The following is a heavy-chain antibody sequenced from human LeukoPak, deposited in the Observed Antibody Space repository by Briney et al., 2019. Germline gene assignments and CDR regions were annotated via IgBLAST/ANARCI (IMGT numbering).Heavy chain of an antibody. CDR3: ATLYSGSYDY. CDR1: GGTFSSYA. D-gene: IGHD1-26*01. CDR2: IIPIFGTA. V-gene: IGHV1-69*01. Sequence: GASVKVSCTASGGTFSSYAISWVRQAPGQGLEWMGGIIPIFGTANYAQKFQGRVTITADESTSTAYMELSSLRSEDTAVYYCATLYSGSYDYWGQGTLVTVSS. J-gene: IGHJ4*02.